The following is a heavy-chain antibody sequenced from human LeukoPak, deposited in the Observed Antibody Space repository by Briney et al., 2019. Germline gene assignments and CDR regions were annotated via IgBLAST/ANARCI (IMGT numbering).Heavy chain of an antibody. CDR2: ISSNGGST. D-gene: IGHD6-19*01. V-gene: IGHV3-64D*06. CDR1: GFTFSSYA. CDR3: VKVRGSSGCYYFDY. J-gene: IGHJ4*02. Sequence: GGSLRLSCSASGFTFSSYAMHWVRQAPGKGLEYVSAISSNGGSTYYADSVKGRFTISRDNSKNTLYLQMSSLRAEDTAVYYCVKVRGSSGCYYFDYWGRGTLVTVSS.